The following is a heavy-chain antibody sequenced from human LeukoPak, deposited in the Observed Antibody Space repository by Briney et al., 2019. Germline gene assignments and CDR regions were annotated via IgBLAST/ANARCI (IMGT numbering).Heavy chain of an antibody. CDR3: ARERRGAVAGTAYYYYYYMDV. CDR2: IYTSGST. J-gene: IGHJ6*03. D-gene: IGHD6-19*01. V-gene: IGHV4-61*02. Sequence: SETLSLTCTVSGGSISSGSYYWSWIRQPAGKGLEWIGRIYTSGSTNYNPSLKSRVTISVDTSKNQFSLKLSSVTAADTAVYYCARERRGAVAGTAYYYYYYMDVWGKGTTVTVSS. CDR1: GGSISSGSYY.